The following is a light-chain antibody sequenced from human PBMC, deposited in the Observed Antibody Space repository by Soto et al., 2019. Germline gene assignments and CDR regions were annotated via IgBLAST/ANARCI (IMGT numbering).Light chain of an antibody. J-gene: IGLJ3*02. CDR1: SSDVGAYNY. CDR3: SSYAGSDNLV. V-gene: IGLV2-8*01. Sequence: QSVLTQPPAASESPGQSVTLSCTGTSSDVGAYNYVSWYQQHPGKAPKLVIYEVSKRPSGVPDRFSGSQSGNTASLTVSGLQAEDEADYYCSSYAGSDNLVFGGGTKLTVL. CDR2: EVS.